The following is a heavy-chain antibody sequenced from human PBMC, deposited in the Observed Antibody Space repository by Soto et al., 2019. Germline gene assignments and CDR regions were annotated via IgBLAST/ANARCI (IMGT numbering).Heavy chain of an antibody. D-gene: IGHD3-3*01. J-gene: IGHJ4*02. Sequence: GGSLRLSCAASGFTLSSYAMSWVRQAPGKGLEWVSAISGSGGSTYYADSVKGRFTISRDNSKNTLYLQMNSLRAEDTAVYYCAKDAGGVVIISPMYYFDYWGQGTLVTVS. CDR1: GFTLSSYA. CDR2: ISGSGGST. CDR3: AKDAGGVVIISPMYYFDY. V-gene: IGHV3-23*01.